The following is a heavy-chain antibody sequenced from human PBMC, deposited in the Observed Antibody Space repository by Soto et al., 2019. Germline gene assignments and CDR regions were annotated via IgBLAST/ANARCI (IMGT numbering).Heavy chain of an antibody. J-gene: IGHJ4*02. D-gene: IGHD2-2*01. Sequence: EVQLVESGGGLVQPGGSLRLSCAASGFTVSSNYMSWVRQAPGKGLEWVSVIYSGGSTYYSDSVKGRFTISSDNSKNTLYLQINSLRAEARAVYYCARDVRYCSSTSCYHYFYYWGQGTLVTVSS. CDR3: ARDVRYCSSTSCYHYFYY. CDR2: IYSGGST. CDR1: GFTVSSNY. V-gene: IGHV3-66*01.